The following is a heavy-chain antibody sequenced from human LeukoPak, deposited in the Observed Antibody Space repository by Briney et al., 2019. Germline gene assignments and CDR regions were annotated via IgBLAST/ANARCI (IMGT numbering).Heavy chain of an antibody. CDR1: GGSFSGYY. CDR2: INHSGST. J-gene: IGHJ4*02. V-gene: IGHV4-34*01. Sequence: SETLSLTCAVYGGSFSGYYWSWIRQPPGKGLEWIGEINHSGSTNYNPSLKGRVTVSVDTPKNQFSLKLSSVTAADTAVYYCARVRRQIRGYFDYWGQGTLVTVSS. CDR3: ARVRRQIRGYFDY.